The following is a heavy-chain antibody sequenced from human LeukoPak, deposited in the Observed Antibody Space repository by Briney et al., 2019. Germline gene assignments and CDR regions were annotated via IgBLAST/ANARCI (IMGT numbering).Heavy chain of an antibody. V-gene: IGHV3-21*01. CDR3: AKILGYCSSTSCPHAFDI. J-gene: IGHJ3*02. Sequence: GGSLRLSCAASGFTFSTYSMNWVRQAPGKGLEWVSAISGSSDYIYYADSVKGRFTISRDNAKNSLFLQMNSLRAEDTAVYYCAKILGYCSSTSCPHAFDIWGQGTMVTVSS. CDR2: ISGSSDYI. D-gene: IGHD2-2*01. CDR1: GFTFSTYS.